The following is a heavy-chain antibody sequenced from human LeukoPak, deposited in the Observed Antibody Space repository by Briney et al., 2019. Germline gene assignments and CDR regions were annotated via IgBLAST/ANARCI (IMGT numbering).Heavy chain of an antibody. J-gene: IGHJ4*02. D-gene: IGHD3-22*01. CDR1: GSPFTSYW. V-gene: IGHV5-51*01. CDR2: IYPSDSDI. CDR3: ARSSSGYSSLDY. Sequence: GGSLQISCQGSGSPFTSYWIGWVRPLPGKGLEWMGIIYPSDSDIRYSPSFQGQVPISADKSISTAYLQWSSLKASDTAMYYCARSSSGYSSLDYWGQGTLVTVSS.